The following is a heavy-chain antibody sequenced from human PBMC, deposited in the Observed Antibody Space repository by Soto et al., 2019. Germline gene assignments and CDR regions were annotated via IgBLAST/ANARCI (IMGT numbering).Heavy chain of an antibody. CDR1: VGSISSGDGF. CDR2: IYYSGST. V-gene: IGHV4-30-4*01. J-gene: IGHJ6*02. CDR3: ARDRAKWKDYYYYGMDV. D-gene: IGHD1-20*01. Sequence: QVQLQESGPGLVKPSQTLSLTCTVSVGSISSGDGFWTWIRQPPGKGLAWIGYIYYSGSTYYNPSLKRRLNMSVDTSKNQFSLKLSSVTAADTAVYYCARDRAKWKDYYYYGMDVWGQGTTVTVSS.